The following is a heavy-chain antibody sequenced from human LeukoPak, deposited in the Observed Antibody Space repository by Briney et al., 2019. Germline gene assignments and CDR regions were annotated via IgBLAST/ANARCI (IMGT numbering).Heavy chain of an antibody. V-gene: IGHV4-31*11. Sequence: SETLSLTCAVSGGSISSGGYYWSWIRQHPGKGLEWIGYIYYSGSTYYNPSLKSRVTISLDTSKNQFSLKLSSVTAADTAVYYCASMSVFENRGYSGYDQNGADYWGQGTLVTVSS. J-gene: IGHJ4*02. D-gene: IGHD5-12*01. CDR1: GGSISSGGYY. CDR3: ASMSVFENRGYSGYDQNGADY. CDR2: IYYSGST.